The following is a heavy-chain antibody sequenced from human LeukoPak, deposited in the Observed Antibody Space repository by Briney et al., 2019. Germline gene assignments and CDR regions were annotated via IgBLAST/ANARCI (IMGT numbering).Heavy chain of an antibody. D-gene: IGHD5-18*01. CDR1: GYTFTSYP. J-gene: IGHJ4*02. Sequence: ASVKVSCKASGYTFTSYPIHWVRQAPGQRLEWMGWINTGNGNTKYSQKFEGGVTVTRDTSATAAYMELSSLRSEDTAVYYCARDRAMADYWGQGTLVTVSS. CDR3: ARDRAMADY. CDR2: INTGNGNT. V-gene: IGHV1-3*04.